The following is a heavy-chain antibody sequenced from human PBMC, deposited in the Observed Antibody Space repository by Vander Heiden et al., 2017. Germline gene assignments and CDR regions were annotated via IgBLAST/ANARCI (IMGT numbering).Heavy chain of an antibody. CDR3: AGGYNIDY. J-gene: IGHJ4*02. D-gene: IGHD1-26*01. CDR2: INYSGGT. V-gene: IGHV4-59*11. CDR1: GGSISSHY. Sequence: QVQLQQSGLGLVQPSETLSLTCTVSGGSISSHYWMWIRQPPGKGLEWVEYINYSGGTNYNPSLKSRVTISVDKSKNQFSLTLRSVTAADTAAYYCAGGYNIDYWGQGTLVTVSS.